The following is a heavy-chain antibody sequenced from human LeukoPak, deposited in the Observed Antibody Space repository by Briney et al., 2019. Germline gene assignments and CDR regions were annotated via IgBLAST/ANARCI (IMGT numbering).Heavy chain of an antibody. D-gene: IGHD3-22*01. CDR2: IYYSGST. J-gene: IGHJ4*02. CDR1: GGSISSYY. V-gene: IGHV4-59*08. Sequence: SETLSLTCTVSGGSISSYYWSWIRQPPGKGLEWIGYIYYSGSTNYNPSLKSRVTISVDTSKNQFSLKLSSVTAAGTAVYYCASLKRYYYDSSGSYYFDYWGQGTLVTVSS. CDR3: ASLKRYYYDSSGSYYFDY.